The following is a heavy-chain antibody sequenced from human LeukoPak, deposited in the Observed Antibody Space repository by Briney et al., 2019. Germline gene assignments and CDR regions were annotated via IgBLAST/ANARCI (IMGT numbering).Heavy chain of an antibody. CDR3: AKDRYDSSGPLTFDI. Sequence: PGGSLRLSCAASGFTFSSYGMHWVRQAPGKGLEWVAVIWYDGSNKYYADSVKGRFTISRDNSKNTLYLQMNSLRAEDTAVYYCAKDRYDSSGPLTFDIWGQGTMVTVSS. V-gene: IGHV3-30*02. J-gene: IGHJ3*02. CDR2: IWYDGSNK. D-gene: IGHD3-22*01. CDR1: GFTFSSYG.